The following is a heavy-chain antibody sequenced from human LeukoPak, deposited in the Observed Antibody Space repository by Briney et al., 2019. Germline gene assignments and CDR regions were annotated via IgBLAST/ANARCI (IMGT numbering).Heavy chain of an antibody. CDR1: GGSITSRSFY. V-gene: IGHV4-39*01. CDR2: IYSSGIT. Sequence: PSETLSLTCTVSGGSITSRSFYWGWIRQPPGKGLEWIGSIYSSGITYYNPSLGGRVTIPVDTSKNQFSLKLRSETAADTAVYYCASEVQLYGYWGQGILVTVSS. CDR3: ASEVQLYGY. D-gene: IGHD5-18*01. J-gene: IGHJ4*02.